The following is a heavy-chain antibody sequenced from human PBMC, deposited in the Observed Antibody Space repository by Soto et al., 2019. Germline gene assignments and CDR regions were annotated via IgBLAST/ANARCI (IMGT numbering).Heavy chain of an antibody. Sequence: KPSETLSLTCAVYGGSFSGYYWSWIRQPPGKGLEWIGEINHSGSTNYNPSLKSRVTISVDTSKNQFSLQLSSVTAADTAVYYCARSRVGRFLEWPRLYFDPWGQGTLVTVSS. V-gene: IGHV4-34*01. CDR2: INHSGST. CDR1: GGSFSGYY. D-gene: IGHD3-3*01. CDR3: ARSRVGRFLEWPRLYFDP. J-gene: IGHJ5*02.